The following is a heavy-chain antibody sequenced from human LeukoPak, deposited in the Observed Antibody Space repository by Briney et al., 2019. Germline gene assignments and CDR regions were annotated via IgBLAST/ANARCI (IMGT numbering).Heavy chain of an antibody. V-gene: IGHV4-59*01. Sequence: SETLSLTCTVSGGSISSYYWSWIRHPPGKGLGWIGYIYYSGSTNYNPSLKSRVTISVDTSKNQFSLELSSVTAADTAVYYCAREGDYVWGSSRSFDYWGQGTLVTVSS. D-gene: IGHD3-16*01. J-gene: IGHJ4*02. CDR3: AREGDYVWGSSRSFDY. CDR1: GGSISSYY. CDR2: IYYSGST.